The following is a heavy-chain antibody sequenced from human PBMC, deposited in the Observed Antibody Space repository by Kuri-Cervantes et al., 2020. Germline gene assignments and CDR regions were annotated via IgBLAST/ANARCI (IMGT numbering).Heavy chain of an antibody. D-gene: IGHD3-10*01. CDR3: VSGDFSDY. CDR2: ISYDGSNK. V-gene: IGHV3-30-3*01. Sequence: GESLKISCAASGFTFSSYAMHWVRQAPGKGLEWVAVISYDGSNKYYADSVKGRFTISRDNAKRSLYLQMDSLRAEDTAVYFCVSGDFSDYWGQGTLVTVSS. J-gene: IGHJ4*02. CDR1: GFTFSSYA.